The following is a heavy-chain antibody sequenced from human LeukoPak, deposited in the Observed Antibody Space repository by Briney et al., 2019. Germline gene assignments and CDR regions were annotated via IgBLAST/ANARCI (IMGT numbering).Heavy chain of an antibody. V-gene: IGHV3-33*01. D-gene: IGHD2-2*01. Sequence: GRSLRLSCAASGFTFSSYGMHWVRQAPGKGLEWVAVIWYDGSNKYYADSVKGRFTISRDNSKNTLYLQMNSLRAEDTAVYYCARDLSLYCSSTSCYPDYWRQGTLVTVSS. CDR3: ARDLSLYCSSTSCYPDY. CDR2: IWYDGSNK. CDR1: GFTFSSYG. J-gene: IGHJ4*02.